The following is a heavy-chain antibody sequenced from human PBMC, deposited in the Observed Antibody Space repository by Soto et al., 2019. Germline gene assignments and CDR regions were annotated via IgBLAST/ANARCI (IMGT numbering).Heavy chain of an antibody. CDR3: ARERYSSSSKIEYYFDY. CDR2: INSDGSST. V-gene: IGHV3-74*01. CDR1: GFTFSSYW. D-gene: IGHD6-6*01. Sequence: PGGSLRLSCAASGFTFSSYWMHWVRQAPGKGLVWVSRINSDGSSTSYADSVKGRFTISRDNAKNTLYLQMNSLRAEDTAVYYCARERYSSSSKIEYYFDYWGQGTLVTVSS. J-gene: IGHJ4*02.